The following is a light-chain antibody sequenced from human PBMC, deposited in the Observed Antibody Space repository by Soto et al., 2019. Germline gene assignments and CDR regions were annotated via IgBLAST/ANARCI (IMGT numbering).Light chain of an antibody. CDR2: NVN. J-gene: IGLJ1*01. CDR3: SSYAGSNNFEV. V-gene: IGLV2-8*01. CDR1: SSDVGSYDY. Sequence: QSALIQPPSVSGSPGQSVTISCTGTSSDVGSYDYVSWYQQHPGTVPKPMIYNVNTRPSGVPDRFSGSKSGNTASLTVSGLQAEDEADYYCSSYAGSNNFEVFGTGTKVTVL.